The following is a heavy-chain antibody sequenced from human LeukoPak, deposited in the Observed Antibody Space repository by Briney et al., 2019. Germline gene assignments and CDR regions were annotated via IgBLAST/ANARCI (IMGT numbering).Heavy chain of an antibody. D-gene: IGHD4-23*01. CDR1: GGSISGYY. CDR2: IYYSGST. J-gene: IGHJ2*01. CDR3: ARSVVTLYWYFDL. Sequence: PSETLSLTCTVSGGSISGYYYNWIRQPPGKGLEWIGYIYYSGSTNYNPSLKSRVTISLDTSKNQFSLKLSSETTADTAVYYCARSVVTLYWYFDLWGRGTLVTVSS. V-gene: IGHV4-59*01.